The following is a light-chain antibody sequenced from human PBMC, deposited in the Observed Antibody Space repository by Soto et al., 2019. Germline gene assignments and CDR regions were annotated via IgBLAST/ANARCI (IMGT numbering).Light chain of an antibody. CDR3: QQYDNIRVT. CDR1: EDISHY. J-gene: IGKJ3*01. V-gene: IGKV1-33*01. CDR2: DGY. Sequence: DIQMTQSPSSLSASIGDRVTISCHASEDISHYVNWYQQQPGKAPKLLIYDGYELQTGVPSRFSGSGSKTDFYLTISSLRPEDFESYYCQQYDNIRVTFGPGTRVDLK.